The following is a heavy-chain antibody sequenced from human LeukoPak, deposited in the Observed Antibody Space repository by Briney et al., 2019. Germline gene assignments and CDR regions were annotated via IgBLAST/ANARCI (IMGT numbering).Heavy chain of an antibody. CDR2: ISGSGGST. J-gene: IGHJ4*02. CDR1: GFTFSSYA. Sequence: GGSLRLSCAASGFTFSSYAMSWVRQAPGKGLEWVSAISGSGGSTYYADSVKGRFTISRDNSKNALYLQMNSLRAEDTAVYYCASRSIFGVHFDYWGQGTLVTVSS. CDR3: ASRSIFGVHFDY. D-gene: IGHD3-3*01. V-gene: IGHV3-23*01.